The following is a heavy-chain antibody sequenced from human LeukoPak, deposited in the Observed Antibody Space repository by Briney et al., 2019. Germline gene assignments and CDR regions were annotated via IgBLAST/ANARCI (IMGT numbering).Heavy chain of an antibody. CDR1: GGSFSGYY. J-gene: IGHJ4*02. CDR3: ARRGRRAVAVPFDY. Sequence: SETLSLTCAVYGGSFSGYYWSWLRQPPGKGLEWIGEINHSGSTNYNPSLKSRVTISVDTSKNQFSLKLSSVTAADTAVYYCARRGRRAVAVPFDYWGQGTPVTVSS. V-gene: IGHV4-34*01. CDR2: INHSGST. D-gene: IGHD6-19*01.